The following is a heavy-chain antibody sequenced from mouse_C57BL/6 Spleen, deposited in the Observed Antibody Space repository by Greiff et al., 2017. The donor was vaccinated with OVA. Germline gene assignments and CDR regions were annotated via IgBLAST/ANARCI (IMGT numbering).Heavy chain of an antibody. CDR3: ARGDGYYDAMDY. V-gene: IGHV1-69*01. Sequence: QVHVKQPGAELVMPGASVKLSCKASGYTFTSYWMHWVKQRPGQGLEWIGEIDPSDSYTNYNQKFKGKSTLTVDKSSSTAYMQLSSLTSEDSAVYYCARGDGYYDAMDYWGQGTSVTVSS. CDR1: GYTFTSYW. J-gene: IGHJ4*01. D-gene: IGHD2-3*01. CDR2: IDPSDSYT.